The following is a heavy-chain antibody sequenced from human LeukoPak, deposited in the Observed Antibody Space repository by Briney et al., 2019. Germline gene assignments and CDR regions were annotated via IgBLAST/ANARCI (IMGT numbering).Heavy chain of an antibody. J-gene: IGHJ6*02. CDR1: GGTFSSYA. CDR3: ATNTNGDYAYYYYAMDV. Sequence: SVKVSCKASGGTFSSYAISWVRQAPGQGLEWMGRIIPILNITNYAQKFQGGVTITADKSTSTVYMELSSLRSEDTAVYYCATNTNGDYAYYYYAMDVWGQGTTVTVSS. D-gene: IGHD4-17*01. CDR2: IIPILNIT. V-gene: IGHV1-69*04.